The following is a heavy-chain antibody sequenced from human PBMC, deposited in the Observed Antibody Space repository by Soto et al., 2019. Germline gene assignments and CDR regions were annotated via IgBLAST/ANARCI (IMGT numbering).Heavy chain of an antibody. Sequence: SVKVSCKASGGTFSSYAISWVRQAPGQGLEWMGGIIPIFGTANYAQKFQGRVTITADESTGTAYMELSSLRSEATAVYYCARDRSRLWFGEDYYCYYGMDVWG. D-gene: IGHD3-10*01. V-gene: IGHV1-69*13. CDR2: IIPIFGTA. CDR3: ARDRSRLWFGEDYYCYYGMDV. J-gene: IGHJ6*02. CDR1: GGTFSSYA.